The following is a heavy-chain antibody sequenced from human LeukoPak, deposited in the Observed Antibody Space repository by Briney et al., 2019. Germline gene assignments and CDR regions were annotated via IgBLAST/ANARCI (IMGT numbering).Heavy chain of an antibody. CDR3: ARTGGPCSTTTCYRRGRLDY. D-gene: IGHD2-2*02. V-gene: IGHV4-34*01. J-gene: IGHJ4*02. CDR1: GGSFTGYY. CDR2: INHSGSA. Sequence: SETLSLTCGVLGGSFTGYYWSWIRQPPGKGLEWIGEINHSGSASYNPSLKSRVTISVDTSKNQFSLNLNSVTAADTAIYYCARTGGPCSTTTCYRRGRLDYWGQGILVTVSS.